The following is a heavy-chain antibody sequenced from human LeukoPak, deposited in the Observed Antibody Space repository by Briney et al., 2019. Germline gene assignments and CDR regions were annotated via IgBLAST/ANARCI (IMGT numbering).Heavy chain of an antibody. Sequence: SETLSLTCAVYGGSFSGYYWSWIRQPPGKGLEWIGEINHSGSTNYNPSLKSRVTISVDTSKNQFSLKLSSVTAADTAVYYCARLTRKYCSGGSCYSGGVYYSGMDVWGQGTTVTVSS. V-gene: IGHV4-34*01. D-gene: IGHD2-15*01. CDR2: INHSGST. CDR1: GGSFSGYY. J-gene: IGHJ6*02. CDR3: ARLTRKYCSGGSCYSGGVYYSGMDV.